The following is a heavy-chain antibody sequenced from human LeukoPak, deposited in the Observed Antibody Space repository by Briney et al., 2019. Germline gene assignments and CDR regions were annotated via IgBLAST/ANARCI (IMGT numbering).Heavy chain of an antibody. CDR3: AKGRSMIVVVMAFDI. D-gene: IGHD3-22*01. J-gene: IGHJ3*02. Sequence: PGGSLRLSCAASGFTFSSYAMSWVRQAPGKGLEWVSAISGSGDSTYYADSVKGRFTISRDNSKNTLYLQMNSLRAEDTAVYYCAKGRSMIVVVMAFDIWGQGTMVTVSS. CDR1: GFTFSSYA. V-gene: IGHV3-23*01. CDR2: ISGSGDST.